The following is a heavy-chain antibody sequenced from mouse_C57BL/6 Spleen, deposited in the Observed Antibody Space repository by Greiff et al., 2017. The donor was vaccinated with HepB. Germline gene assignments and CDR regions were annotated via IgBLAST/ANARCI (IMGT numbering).Heavy chain of an antibody. V-gene: IGHV1-18*01. J-gene: IGHJ2*01. CDR3: ARGNITTVVPFDY. Sequence: EVKLQESGPELVKPGASVKIPCKASGYTFTDYNMDWVKQSHGKSLEWIGDINPNNGGTIYNQKFKGKATLTVDKSSSTAYMELRSLTSEDTAVYYCARGNITTVVPFDYWGQGTTLTVSS. CDR2: INPNNGGT. D-gene: IGHD1-1*01. CDR1: GYTFTDYN.